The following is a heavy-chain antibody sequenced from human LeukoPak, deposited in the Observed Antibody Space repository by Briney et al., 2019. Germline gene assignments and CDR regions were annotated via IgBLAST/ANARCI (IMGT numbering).Heavy chain of an antibody. CDR2: ISASDGST. D-gene: IGHD6-19*01. CDR1: GFTFSSYA. Sequence: GGSLRLSCAASGFTFSSYAMSWVRQAPGKGLEWVSAISASDGSTYYADSVKGRFTISRDNSKNTLYLQMNNLRDEDTAVYYCAKDVISVAGTPRYFDYSGQGTLVAVSS. CDR3: AKDVISVAGTPRYFDY. J-gene: IGHJ4*02. V-gene: IGHV3-23*01.